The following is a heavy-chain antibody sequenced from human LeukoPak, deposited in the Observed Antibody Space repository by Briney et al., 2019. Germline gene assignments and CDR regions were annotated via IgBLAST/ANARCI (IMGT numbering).Heavy chain of an antibody. CDR1: GFTFSSYN. V-gene: IGHV3-48*01. CDR2: ISSSSRTI. Sequence: GGSLRLSCAASGFTFSSYNMNWVRQAPGKGLEWVSYISSSSRTIYYADSVRGRLTISRDNAKNSLYLQMNSLRAEDTAVYYCARDCSSISSFDYWGQGTLVTVSS. CDR3: ARDCSSISSFDY. D-gene: IGHD2-2*01. J-gene: IGHJ4*02.